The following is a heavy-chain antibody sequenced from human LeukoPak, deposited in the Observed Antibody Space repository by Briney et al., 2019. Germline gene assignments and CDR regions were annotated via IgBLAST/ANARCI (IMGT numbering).Heavy chain of an antibody. V-gene: IGHV4-59*01. CDR1: GGSISGYY. CDR2: IYYSGST. Sequence: SETLSLTCTVSGGSISGYYWNWIRQPPGKGLEWIGYIYYSGSTNYNPSLKSRVTISVDTSKNQFSLKLSSVTAADTAVYYCARAGGRYDYVWGSYRWKNAFDIWGQGTMVTVSS. D-gene: IGHD3-16*02. CDR3: ARAGGRYDYVWGSYRWKNAFDI. J-gene: IGHJ3*02.